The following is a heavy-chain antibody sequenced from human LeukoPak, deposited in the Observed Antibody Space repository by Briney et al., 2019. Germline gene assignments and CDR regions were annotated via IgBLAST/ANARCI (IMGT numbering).Heavy chain of an antibody. CDR3: ARLMSRTYAATVTHDAFDI. J-gene: IGHJ3*02. D-gene: IGHD4-17*01. CDR2: IYYSGST. V-gene: IGHV4-28*01. CDR1: GYSISSNNW. Sequence: SDTLSLTCAVSGYSISSNNWWGWIRQLPGKGLEWIGYIYYSGSTYYNPSLKSRVTISVDTSRNQFSLNLSSVTAADTAVYYCARLMSRTYAATVTHDAFDIWGQGTMVTVSS.